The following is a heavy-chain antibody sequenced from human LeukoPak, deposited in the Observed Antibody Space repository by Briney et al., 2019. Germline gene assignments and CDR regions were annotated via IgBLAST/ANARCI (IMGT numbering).Heavy chain of an antibody. Sequence: SETLSLTCAVYGGSFSGYYWSWIRQPPGKGLEWIGYISYSGSTNYNPSLKSRVTTSLDTSNNQLSLKLTSVTAADTAVYYYATHRYNYANFDQWGQGTLVTVSS. V-gene: IGHV4-59*08. J-gene: IGHJ4*02. CDR1: GGSFSGYY. CDR3: ATHRYNYANFDQ. CDR2: ISYSGST. D-gene: IGHD5-18*01.